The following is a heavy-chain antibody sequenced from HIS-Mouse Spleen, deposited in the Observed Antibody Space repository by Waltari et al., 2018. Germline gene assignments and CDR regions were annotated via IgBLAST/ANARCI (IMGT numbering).Heavy chain of an antibody. CDR2: IYSGGST. CDR1: GFTVSSNY. D-gene: IGHD7-27*01. Sequence: EVQLVESGGGLVQPGGSLRLSCAASGFTVSSNYMSWVRQAPGKGVEVVSVIYSGGSTYSADSVKGRFTISRDNSKNTLYLQLNSLRAEDTAVYYCARSNWYFDYWGQGTLVTVSS. CDR3: ARSNWYFDY. J-gene: IGHJ4*02. V-gene: IGHV3-66*01.